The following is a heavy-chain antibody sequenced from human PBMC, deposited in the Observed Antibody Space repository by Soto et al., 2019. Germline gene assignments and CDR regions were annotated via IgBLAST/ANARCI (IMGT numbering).Heavy chain of an antibody. D-gene: IGHD2-15*01. CDR1: GGTFSSYA. J-gene: IGHJ6*02. V-gene: IGHV1-69*06. Sequence: SVKVSCKASGGTFSSYAISWVRQARGQGLEWMGGIIPIFSTANYAQKFQGRVTITADKSTSTAYMELSSLRSEDTAVYYCAGPSWGYXSGGSCYSDYYYYGMDVWGQGTTVTVSS. CDR3: AGPSWGYXSGGSCYSDYYYYGMDV. CDR2: IIPIFSTA.